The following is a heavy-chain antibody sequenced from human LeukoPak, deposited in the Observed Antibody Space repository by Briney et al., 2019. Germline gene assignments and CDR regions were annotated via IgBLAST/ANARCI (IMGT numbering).Heavy chain of an antibody. V-gene: IGHV3-23*01. CDR3: AKDQWLVLPRGREIQNDAFDI. D-gene: IGHD6-19*01. CDR2: ISGSGGST. CDR1: GFTFSSYA. Sequence: QTGGSLRLSCAASGFTFSSYAMSWVRQAPGKGLEWVSAISGSGGSTYYADSVKGRFTISRDNSKNTLYLQMNSLRAEDTAVYYCAKDQWLVLPRGREIQNDAFDIWGQGTMVTVSS. J-gene: IGHJ3*02.